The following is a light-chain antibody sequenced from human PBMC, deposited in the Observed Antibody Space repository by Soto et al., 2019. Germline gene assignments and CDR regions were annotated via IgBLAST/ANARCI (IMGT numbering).Light chain of an antibody. V-gene: IGKV3-15*01. CDR3: QQYSDWPLT. CDR2: GAS. Sequence: EIVMTQSPATLSVSPGERVTLSCRASQTLYNNLAWYQQKLGQAPRLLIYGASARATDIPARFSGSGSGTEFTLTISGLQSEDFAIYYCQQYSDWPLTFGGGTKLEIK. J-gene: IGKJ4*01. CDR1: QTLYNN.